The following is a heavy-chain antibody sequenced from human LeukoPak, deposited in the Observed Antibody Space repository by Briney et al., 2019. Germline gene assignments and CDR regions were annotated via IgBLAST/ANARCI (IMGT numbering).Heavy chain of an antibody. CDR3: ARARSAYWYFDL. V-gene: IGHV4-4*07. CDR2: IYTSGST. CDR1: GGSISNYY. J-gene: IGHJ2*01. D-gene: IGHD3-3*01. Sequence: SETLSLTCTVSGGSISNYYWSWIRQPAGKGLEWIGRIYTSGSTNYNPSLQSRVTMSVDTSKNQFSLKLGSVTAADTAVYYCARARSAYWYFDLWGRGTLVTVSS.